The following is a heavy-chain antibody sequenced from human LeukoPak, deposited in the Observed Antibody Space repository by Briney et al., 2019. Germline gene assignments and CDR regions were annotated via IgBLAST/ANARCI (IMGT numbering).Heavy chain of an antibody. D-gene: IGHD2-15*01. V-gene: IGHV1-18*01. CDR1: GYTFTSYG. J-gene: IGHJ5*02. CDR3: AREGAPYCSGGSCYGKINWFDP. Sequence: VASVKVSCKASGYTFTSYGISWVRQAPGQGLEWMGWISAYNGNTNYAQKLQGRVTMTTDTSTSTAYMELRSLRSDDTAVYYCAREGAPYCSGGSCYGKINWFDPWGQGTLVTVSS. CDR2: ISAYNGNT.